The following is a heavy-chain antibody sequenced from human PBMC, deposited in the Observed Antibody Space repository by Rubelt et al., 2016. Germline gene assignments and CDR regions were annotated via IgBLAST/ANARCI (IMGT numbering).Heavy chain of an antibody. CDR3: ARHDPAAGTYDY. V-gene: IGHV4-59*08. Sequence: QVQLQESGPGLVKPSETLSLTCTVSGGSISSYYWSWIRQPPGKGLEWIGYIYYSGSTNYNPSLKGRVTISVDTSKNQFSLKLSSVTAADTAVYYCARHDPAAGTYDYWGQGTLVTVSS. D-gene: IGHD6-13*01. CDR1: GGSISSYY. CDR2: IYYSGST. J-gene: IGHJ4*02.